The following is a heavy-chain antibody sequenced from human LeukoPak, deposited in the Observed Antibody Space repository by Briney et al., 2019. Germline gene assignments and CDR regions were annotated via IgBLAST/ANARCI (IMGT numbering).Heavy chain of an antibody. CDR1: GFTFNNYA. V-gene: IGHV3-30-3*01. CDR3: ARDFGPDYGGNTGFDY. Sequence: GGSLRLSCAASGFTFNNYAMDWVRQAPGKGPEWVAAISYDGNNKYFADSVKGRFTMSRDNSKKTLDLQMNSLRAEDTAVYYCARDFGPDYGGNTGFDYWGQGTLVTVSS. J-gene: IGHJ4*02. CDR2: ISYDGNNK. D-gene: IGHD4-23*01.